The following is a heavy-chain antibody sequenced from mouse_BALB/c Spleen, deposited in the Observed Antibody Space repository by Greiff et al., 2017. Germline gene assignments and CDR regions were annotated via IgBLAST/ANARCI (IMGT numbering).Heavy chain of an antibody. J-gene: IGHJ4*01. CDR2: ISSGSSTI. Sequence: EVQLQEPGGGLVQPGGSRKLSCAASGFTFSSFGMHWVRQAPEKGLEWVAYISSGSSTIYYADTVKGRFTISRDNPKNTLFLQMTSLRSEDTAMYDCARSGAMDYWGQGTSVTVSS. V-gene: IGHV5-17*02. CDR1: GFTFSSFG. CDR3: ARSGAMDY. D-gene: IGHD3-1*01.